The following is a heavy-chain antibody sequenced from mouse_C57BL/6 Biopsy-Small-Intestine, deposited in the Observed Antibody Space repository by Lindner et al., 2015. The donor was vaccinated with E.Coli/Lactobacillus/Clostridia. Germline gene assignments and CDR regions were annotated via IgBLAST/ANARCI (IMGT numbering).Heavy chain of an antibody. CDR2: IYPGDGDT. J-gene: IGHJ3*01. V-gene: IGHV1-82*01. D-gene: IGHD4-1*01. CDR3: ANWDGAY. CDR1: GYAFSSSW. Sequence: VQLQESGPELVKPGTSVKISCKASGYAFSSSWMNWVKQRPGKGLEWIGRIYPGDGDTNYNGKFKGKATLTADKSSSTAYMQLSSLTSEDSAVYFCANWDGAYWGQGTLVTVSA.